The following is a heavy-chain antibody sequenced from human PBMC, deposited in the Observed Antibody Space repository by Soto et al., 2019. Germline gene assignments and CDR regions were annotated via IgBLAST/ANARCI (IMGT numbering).Heavy chain of an antibody. Sequence: SFPSSFSPFPSYDINWVRQATGQGLEWMGWMNPNSGKPGYAQKFQGRVTMTRNTSISTAYMALSSLSSEDTAVYYCARGGLSAVAGTRWFDPWGQGTLVTVSS. V-gene: IGHV1-8*01. CDR3: ARGGLSAVAGTRWFDP. CDR1: FSPFPSYD. CDR2: MNPNSGKP. D-gene: IGHD6-19*01. J-gene: IGHJ5*02.